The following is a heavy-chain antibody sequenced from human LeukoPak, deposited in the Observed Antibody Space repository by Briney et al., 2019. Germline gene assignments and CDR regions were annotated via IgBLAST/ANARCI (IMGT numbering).Heavy chain of an antibody. D-gene: IGHD3-10*01. CDR1: GFSFSSYA. J-gene: IGHJ4*02. CDR3: ARDWNYYGIFDY. V-gene: IGHV3-30*04. CDR2: ISYDGSDK. Sequence: VGSLRLSCAASGFSFSSYAMHWVRQAPGKGLEWVAVISYDGSDKYYADSVKGRFTISRDNSKNTLYLQVNSLRAEDTAVYFCARDWNYYGIFDYWGQGTLVTVSS.